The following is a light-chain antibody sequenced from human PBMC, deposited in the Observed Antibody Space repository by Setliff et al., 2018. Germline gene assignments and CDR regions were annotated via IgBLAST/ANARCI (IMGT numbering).Light chain of an antibody. J-gene: IGLJ2*01. V-gene: IGLV2-14*03. CDR3: CSYGGDFTWV. CDR2: DVT. Sequence: QSVLTQPASVSGSPGQSITISCTGTSSDIGGYDYVSWYQQHPGKAPKLIIYDVTKRPSGVSDRFSGSKSGDTAPLTVSGLQADDEADYYCCSYGGDFTWVFGGGTKVTVL. CDR1: SSDIGGYDY.